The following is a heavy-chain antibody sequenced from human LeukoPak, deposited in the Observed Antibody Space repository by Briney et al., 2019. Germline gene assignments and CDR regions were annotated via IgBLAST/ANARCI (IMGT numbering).Heavy chain of an antibody. CDR1: GLTFSTYW. Sequence: GGSLRLSCAASGLTFSTYWMHWVRQSPGKGLAWVARINPDGSIRTYVNSVQGRVTISRDTAKETLFLQMNSLRAEDTAVYYCAREARVGGALQYWGQGTLVTVSS. CDR3: AREARVGGALQY. J-gene: IGHJ4*02. CDR2: INPDGSIR. D-gene: IGHD1-26*01. V-gene: IGHV3-74*03.